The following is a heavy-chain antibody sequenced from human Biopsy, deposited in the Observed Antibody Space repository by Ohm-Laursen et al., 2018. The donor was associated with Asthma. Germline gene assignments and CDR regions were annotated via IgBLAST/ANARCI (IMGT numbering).Heavy chain of an antibody. CDR1: GFTVSRDH. V-gene: IGHV3-53*01. CDR3: ARGDSSGWSHYYFDP. D-gene: IGHD6-19*01. CDR2: IYSGGTS. Sequence: GSLRLSCTASGFTVSRDHMFWVRQAPGKGLEWVSVIYSGGTSHTADSVRGRFTISGDFSKNTLHLQMHSLRVEDTAVYYCARGDSSGWSHYYFDPWGEGTLVTVSS. J-gene: IGHJ5*02.